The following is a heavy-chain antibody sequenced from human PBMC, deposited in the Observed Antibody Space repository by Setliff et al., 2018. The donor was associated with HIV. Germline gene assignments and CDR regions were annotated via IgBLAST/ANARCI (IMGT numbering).Heavy chain of an antibody. Sequence: GGSLRHSCEASGFTFSNYWMHWVRQAPGKGLVWVSRMNSDGSTINYADSVKGRFTISRDNSKNTLYLQMNSLRVEDTAVYYCARSPQGGYFDYWGQGTLVTVSS. J-gene: IGHJ4*03. CDR1: GFTFSNYW. V-gene: IGHV3-74*01. CDR2: MNSDGSTI. CDR3: ARSPQGGYFDY.